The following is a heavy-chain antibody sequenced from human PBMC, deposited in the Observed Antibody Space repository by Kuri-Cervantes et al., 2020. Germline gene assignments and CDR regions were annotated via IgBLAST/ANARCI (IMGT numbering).Heavy chain of an antibody. D-gene: IGHD4-17*01. CDR1: GGSFSGYY. Sequence: SETLSLTCAVYGGSFSGYYWSWVRQPPGKGLEWIGEINHSGSTNYNPSLKSRLTISVDTSKNQFSLRLSSATAADTAVYYCAREDYGDGAIDYWGQGTLVTVSS. V-gene: IGHV4-34*01. J-gene: IGHJ4*02. CDR3: AREDYGDGAIDY. CDR2: INHSGST.